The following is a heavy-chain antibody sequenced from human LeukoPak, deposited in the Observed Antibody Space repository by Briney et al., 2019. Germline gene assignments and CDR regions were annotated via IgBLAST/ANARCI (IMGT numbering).Heavy chain of an antibody. D-gene: IGHD3-22*01. CDR3: ASPYYYDSSGSPLGAFDI. V-gene: IGHV4-38-2*01. CDR1: GYSISSGYY. Sequence: PSETLSLTCAVSGYSISSGYYWGRIRPPPGKGLEWIGNIYHSGSTYYNPSLKSRVTISVDTSKNQFSLKLSSVTAADTAVYYCASPYYYDSSGSPLGAFDIWGQGTMVTVSS. CDR2: IYHSGST. J-gene: IGHJ3*02.